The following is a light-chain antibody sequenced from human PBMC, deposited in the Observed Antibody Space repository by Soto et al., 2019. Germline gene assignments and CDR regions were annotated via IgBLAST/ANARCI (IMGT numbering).Light chain of an antibody. Sequence: QPVLNQPPSASGTPGQRVSISCSGSSSIFRSNTINWYQRLPGTAPKLLIYTDNQRPSGVPDRFSGSRSGTSASLAISGLQSEDEADYYCSTWDGSLNGWVFGGGTKVTVL. J-gene: IGLJ3*02. CDR2: TDN. CDR1: SSIFRSNT. V-gene: IGLV1-44*01. CDR3: STWDGSLNGWV.